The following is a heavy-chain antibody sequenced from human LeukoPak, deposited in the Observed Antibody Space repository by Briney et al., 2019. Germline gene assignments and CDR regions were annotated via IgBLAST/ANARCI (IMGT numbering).Heavy chain of an antibody. V-gene: IGHV3-74*01. CDR3: AGSGRGGAFDI. CDR2: IYSDGSRT. J-gene: IGHJ3*02. Sequence: GGSLRLSCAASGFTFSSYWMHWVRQGPGKGLVWVSRIYSDGSRTTYADSVKGRFTISGDNAKNTLYLQMNSLRAEDTAVYYCAGSGRGGAFDIWGHGTMVTVSS. D-gene: IGHD1-26*01. CDR1: GFTFSSYW.